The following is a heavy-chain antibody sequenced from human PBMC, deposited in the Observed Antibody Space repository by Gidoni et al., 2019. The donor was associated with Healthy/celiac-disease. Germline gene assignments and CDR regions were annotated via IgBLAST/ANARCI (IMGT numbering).Heavy chain of an antibody. Sequence: EVQLVESGGGLVKPGGSLRLACAASGFTFSNDWMSWVRQAPGKGLEWVGRIKSKTDGGTTDYAAPVKGRFTISRDDSKNTLYLQMNSLKTEDTAVYYCTTNYGVLRLHEYFQHWGQGTLVTVSS. D-gene: IGHD4-17*01. J-gene: IGHJ1*01. CDR2: IKSKTDGGTT. CDR1: GFTFSNDW. V-gene: IGHV3-15*01. CDR3: TTNYGVLRLHEYFQH.